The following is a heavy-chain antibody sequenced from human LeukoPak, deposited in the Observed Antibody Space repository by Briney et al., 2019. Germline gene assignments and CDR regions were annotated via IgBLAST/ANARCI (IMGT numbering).Heavy chain of an antibody. D-gene: IGHD2-21*02. CDR1: GCTFSDYY. V-gene: IGHV3-11*01. CDR3: AREHMVVVTAIPYIDS. CDR2: ISSSGSTI. J-gene: IGHJ4*02. Sequence: GGSLRLSCAACGCTFSDYYMSWIRQAPGKGLEWVSYISSSGSTIYYADSVKGRFTISRDNAKNSLYLQMNSLRAEDTAVYYCAREHMVVVTAIPYIDSWGQGTLVTVSS.